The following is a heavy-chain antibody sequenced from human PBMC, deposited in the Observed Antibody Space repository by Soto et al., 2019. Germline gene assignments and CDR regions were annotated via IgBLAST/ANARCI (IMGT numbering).Heavy chain of an antibody. J-gene: IGHJ6*02. CDR2: IDSSSTNI. CDR3: ARDGEKYCSAGSCYSGYYYYAMDV. CDR1: GFTFRDYY. V-gene: IGHV3-11*06. Sequence: QVQLVESGGGLVKPGGSLRLSCAASGFTFRDYYMSWIRQAPGKGLEWLSYIDSSSTNIKYADSVKGRFTISRDNAKSSLDLQMNSLRAEETAVYYCARDGEKYCSAGSCYSGYYYYAMDVWGQGTTVTVSS. D-gene: IGHD2-15*01.